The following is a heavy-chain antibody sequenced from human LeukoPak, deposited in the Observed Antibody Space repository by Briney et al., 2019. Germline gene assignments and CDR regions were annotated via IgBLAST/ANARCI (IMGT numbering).Heavy chain of an antibody. CDR2: FDPEDGET. Sequence: GASVKVSCKVSGYTLTELSMHWVRQALGKGLEWMGGFDPEDGETIYAQKFQGRVTMTEDTSTDTAYMELSSLRSEDTAVYYCWIPYYYGMDVWGQGTTVTVSS. J-gene: IGHJ6*02. CDR1: GYTLTELS. V-gene: IGHV1-24*01. CDR3: WIPYYYGMDV. D-gene: IGHD5-18*01.